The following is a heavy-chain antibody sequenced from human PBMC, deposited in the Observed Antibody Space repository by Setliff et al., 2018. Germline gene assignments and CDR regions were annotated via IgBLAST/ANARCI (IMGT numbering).Heavy chain of an antibody. Sequence: ETLSLTCTVSGDSISRYYWSWIRQPPGKGLEWIGYIDYSGSTNYNPSLKSRVTISLDTSKNQLSLQLSSVTAADTAVYYCARDGLGAFSLRSMDVWGKGTTVTVSS. CDR3: ARDGLGAFSLRSMDV. CDR1: GDSISRYY. CDR2: IDYSGST. V-gene: IGHV4-59*01. J-gene: IGHJ6*04. D-gene: IGHD3-3*02.